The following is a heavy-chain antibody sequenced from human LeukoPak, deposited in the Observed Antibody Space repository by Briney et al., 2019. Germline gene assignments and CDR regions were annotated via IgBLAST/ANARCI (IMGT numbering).Heavy chain of an antibody. CDR1: GYSISSGYYW. CDR3: ARKSSGYYFDY. D-gene: IGHD3-22*01. Sequence: TLSLTCAVSGYSISSGYYWGWIRQPPGKALEWLARIDWDDEKFYSTSLKTRLTISKDTSKNQVVLTMTNMDPVDTATYYCARKSSGYYFDYWGQGTLVTVSS. V-gene: IGHV2-70*16. CDR2: IDWDDEK. J-gene: IGHJ4*02.